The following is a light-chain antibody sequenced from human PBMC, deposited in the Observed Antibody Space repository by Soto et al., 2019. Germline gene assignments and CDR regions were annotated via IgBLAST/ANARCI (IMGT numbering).Light chain of an antibody. V-gene: IGLV1-44*01. CDR3: ATWDDSLNVV. Sequence: QSVLTQSPSASGTPGQRVSISCSGSTSNIGTHTVNWYQHVPGTAPKLLIYSDNQRPAAVPGRFSGSKSGTSASLAISGLLSADEADDYFATWDDSLNVVCGGGTQLTVL. J-gene: IGLJ2*01. CDR2: SDN. CDR1: TSNIGTHT.